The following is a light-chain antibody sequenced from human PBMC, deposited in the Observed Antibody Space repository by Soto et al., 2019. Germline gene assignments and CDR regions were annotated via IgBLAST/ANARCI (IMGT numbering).Light chain of an antibody. CDR3: SSYTSSSTWV. V-gene: IGLV2-14*01. CDR2: EVS. CDR1: SSDVGGYNY. Sequence: QSVLTQPASVSGSPGQSITISCTGTSSDVGGYNYVSWYQQHPGKAPKLMIYEVSNRPSGVSNRFSGSKSGNTASLTISGLQAEDEADYYCSSYTSSSTWVFGTVTKLTVL. J-gene: IGLJ1*01.